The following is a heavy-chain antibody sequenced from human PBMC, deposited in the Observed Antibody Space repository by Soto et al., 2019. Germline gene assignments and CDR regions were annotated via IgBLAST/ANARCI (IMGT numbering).Heavy chain of an antibody. Sequence: GGSLRLSCAASGFTFSSYGMHWVRQAPGKGLEWVAVISYDGSNKYYADSVKGRFTISRDNSKNTLYLQMNSLRAEDTAVYYCAKDDIVVVPAAHYGMDVWGQGTTVTVSS. D-gene: IGHD2-2*01. CDR3: AKDDIVVVPAAHYGMDV. CDR2: ISYDGSNK. J-gene: IGHJ6*02. V-gene: IGHV3-30*18. CDR1: GFTFSSYG.